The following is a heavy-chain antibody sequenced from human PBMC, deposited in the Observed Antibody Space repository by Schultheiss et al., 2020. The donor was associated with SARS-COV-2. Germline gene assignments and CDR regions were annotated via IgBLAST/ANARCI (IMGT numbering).Heavy chain of an antibody. CDR3: ARHHRDGYNLGLDY. V-gene: IGHV4-28*01. D-gene: IGHD5-24*01. Sequence: SETLSLTCAVSGYSISSSNWWGWIRQPPGKSLEWIGYICYSGNTFHDPSLKSRVTISLDSSKNQFSLKLRSVTAADTAVYYCARHHRDGYNLGLDYWGQGTLVTVSS. J-gene: IGHJ4*02. CDR2: ICYSGNT. CDR1: GYSISSSNW.